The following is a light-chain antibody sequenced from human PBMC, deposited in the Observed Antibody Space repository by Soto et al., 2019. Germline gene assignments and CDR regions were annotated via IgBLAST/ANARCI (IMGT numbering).Light chain of an antibody. CDR3: QQRSNWPLT. CDR2: EAS. V-gene: IGKV3-11*01. Sequence: EVVLTQSPATLSLSPGERATLSCRASQSVSSYLAWYHQKSGQAPRLLIYEASDRATGIPARFSGSGSGTDFTLTISSLEPEDFAVYYCQQRSNWPLTFGGGTKVEIK. J-gene: IGKJ4*01. CDR1: QSVSSY.